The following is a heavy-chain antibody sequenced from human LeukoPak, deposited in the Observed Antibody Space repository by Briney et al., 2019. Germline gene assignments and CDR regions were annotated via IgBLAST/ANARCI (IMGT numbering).Heavy chain of an antibody. V-gene: IGHV3-7*01. CDR3: ARDQPIGYNYGYPFDN. CDR1: GFTFSSYW. J-gene: IGHJ4*02. Sequence: GGSLKLSCAASGFTFSSYWMSWVRQAPGKGLEWVANIKQDGSEKYYVDSVKGRFTISRDNAKNSLYLQMNSLRAEDTAVYYCARDQPIGYNYGYPFDNWGQGTLVTVSS. D-gene: IGHD5-18*01. CDR2: IKQDGSEK.